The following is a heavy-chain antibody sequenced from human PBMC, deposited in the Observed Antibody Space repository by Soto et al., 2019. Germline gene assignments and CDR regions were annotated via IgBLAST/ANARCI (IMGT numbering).Heavy chain of an antibody. J-gene: IGHJ3*02. V-gene: IGHV1-8*01. D-gene: IGHD5-12*01. CDR3: ARASSGYGFDAFDM. Sequence: ASAKVSCNASGYTFTSYNVNWARQATGQGLEWMGWMNPNSGNTGYAQKFQGRVTLTRNTSISTAYMEVSSLRSEDTAVYYCARASSGYGFDAFDMWGQGTMVTVSS. CDR1: GYTFTSYN. CDR2: MNPNSGNT.